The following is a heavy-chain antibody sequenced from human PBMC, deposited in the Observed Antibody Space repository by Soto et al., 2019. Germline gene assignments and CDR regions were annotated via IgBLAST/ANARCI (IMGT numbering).Heavy chain of an antibody. CDR2: ISIGSTTI. J-gene: IGHJ4*02. V-gene: IGHV3-48*04. Sequence: PGGSLRLSCAASGFTFSRSWMSWVRQAPGKGLEWVSYISIGSTTIYYADSVNGRFTISSDNAKNSLDLQMNSLRADDTAIYYCARSLDFWSGYLSDWGQGALVNVSS. D-gene: IGHD3-3*01. CDR1: GFTFSRSW. CDR3: ARSLDFWSGYLSD.